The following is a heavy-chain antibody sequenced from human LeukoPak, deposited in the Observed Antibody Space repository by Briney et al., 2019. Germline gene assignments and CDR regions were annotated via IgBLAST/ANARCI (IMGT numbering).Heavy chain of an antibody. CDR2: VLYDGNKK. J-gene: IGHJ4*02. D-gene: IGHD3-10*01. CDR3: ARITITRGVHFDY. V-gene: IGHV3-30-3*01. CDR1: GFAFGDYA. Sequence: PGGSLRLSCTASGFAFGDYAMSWFRQAPGKGLEWVAVVLYDGNKKYYADSVKGRFTISRDNSKKTLYLQMDSLRPEDTAVYYCARITITRGVHFDYWGQGTLVTVSS.